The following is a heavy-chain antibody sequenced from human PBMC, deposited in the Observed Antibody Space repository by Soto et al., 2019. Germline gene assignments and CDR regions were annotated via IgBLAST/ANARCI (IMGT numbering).Heavy chain of an antibody. Sequence: KPSETLSLTCTVSGGSVTNSSYYWGWIRQSPGKGLEWIGSVYYRGRSYSKSSVKSRVTISVDTSRNRFSLSLNSVTASDTAVYFCVSQRTTVPTQAYFEYWGPGAPVTVSS. CDR1: GGSVTNSSYY. V-gene: IGHV4-39*01. CDR2: VYYRGRS. CDR3: VSQRTTVPTQAYFEY. J-gene: IGHJ4*02. D-gene: IGHD4-17*01.